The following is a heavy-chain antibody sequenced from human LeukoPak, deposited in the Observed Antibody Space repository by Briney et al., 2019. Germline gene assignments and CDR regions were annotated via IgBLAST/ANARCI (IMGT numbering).Heavy chain of an antibody. Sequence: GGSLRLSCAASGFTFSSYEMNWVRQAPGKGLEWVSYISSSGSTIYYADSVKGRFTISRDNAKNSLYLQMNSLRAEDTALYYCAKVTGPRYFDWSPSNNWFDPWGQGTLVTVSS. J-gene: IGHJ5*02. CDR2: ISSSGSTI. V-gene: IGHV3-48*03. CDR3: AKVTGPRYFDWSPSNNWFDP. CDR1: GFTFSSYE. D-gene: IGHD3-9*01.